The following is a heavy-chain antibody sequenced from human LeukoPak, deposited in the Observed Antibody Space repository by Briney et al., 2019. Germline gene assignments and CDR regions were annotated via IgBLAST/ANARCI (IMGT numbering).Heavy chain of an antibody. CDR3: ARENLSSEDYYGSGSYYYYGMDV. CDR1: GFTFTSYG. D-gene: IGHD3-10*01. V-gene: IGHV3-33*01. Sequence: GTSLRLSCAASGFTFTSYGMHWVRQAPGKGLEWVALIWYDGRKEYYADSVKGRFTISRDDSRNTLYLQMNGLRAEDTAVYYCARENLSSEDYYGSGSYYYYGMDVWGQGTTVTVSS. J-gene: IGHJ6*02. CDR2: IWYDGRKE.